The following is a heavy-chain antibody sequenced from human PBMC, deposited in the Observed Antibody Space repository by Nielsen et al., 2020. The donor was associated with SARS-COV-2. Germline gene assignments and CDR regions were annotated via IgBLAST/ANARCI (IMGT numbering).Heavy chain of an antibody. J-gene: IGHJ5*02. V-gene: IGHV3-7*01. CDR2: IKQDGSEM. Sequence: GGSLRLSCAASGFTFSSLWMTWVRQAPGKGLEWVADIKQDGSEMHYVDSVKGRFTISRDNAKNSVFLQMNSLRVDDTAVYYCAREWFDPWGQGTLVTVSS. CDR1: GFTFSSLW. CDR3: AREWFDP.